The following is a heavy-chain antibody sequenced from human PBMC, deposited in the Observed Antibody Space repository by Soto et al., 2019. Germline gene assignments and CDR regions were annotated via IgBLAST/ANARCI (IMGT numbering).Heavy chain of an antibody. Sequence: DVQLVESGGGLVKPGGSLRLSCAASGFTFSSFVMHWVRQAPGKGLEWVSSISTNSGSIYYGDSVKGRFTISRDNAKKLLSLQMNNPRSDVTALYYWGRDKDTYGQLAFNSWGEGTLVTATS. CDR1: GFTFSSFV. CDR3: GRDKDTYGQLAFNS. V-gene: IGHV3-21*01. D-gene: IGHD5-18*01. J-gene: IGHJ4*02. CDR2: ISTNSGSI.